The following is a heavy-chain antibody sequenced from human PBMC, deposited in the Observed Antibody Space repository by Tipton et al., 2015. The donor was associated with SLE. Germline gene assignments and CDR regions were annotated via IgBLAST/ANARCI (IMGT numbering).Heavy chain of an antibody. CDR3: ARGPGYCSGGSCYPWAFDI. V-gene: IGHV4-30-2*01. Sequence: TLSLTCAVSGGSISSGGYSWSWIRQPPGKGLEWIGYIYHSGSTYYNPSLKSRVTISVDRSKNQFSLKLSSVTAADTAVYYCARGPGYCSGGSCYPWAFDIWGQGTMVTASS. CDR1: GGSISSGGYS. D-gene: IGHD2-15*01. J-gene: IGHJ3*02. CDR2: IYHSGST.